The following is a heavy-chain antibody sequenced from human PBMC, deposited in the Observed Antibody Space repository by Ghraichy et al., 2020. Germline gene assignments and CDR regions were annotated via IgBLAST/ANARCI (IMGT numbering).Heavy chain of an antibody. V-gene: IGHV3-7*01. J-gene: IGHJ4*02. Sequence: GESLNISCAASVFTFSDYWMYWARQAPGKGLEWVANIKHDGSEKYYVDSVKGRFTISRDNAKNSLYLQMNSLRAEDTAIYYCVRQGFTYWGQGTLVTVSS. D-gene: IGHD2-15*01. CDR1: VFTFSDYW. CDR2: IKHDGSEK. CDR3: VRQGFTY.